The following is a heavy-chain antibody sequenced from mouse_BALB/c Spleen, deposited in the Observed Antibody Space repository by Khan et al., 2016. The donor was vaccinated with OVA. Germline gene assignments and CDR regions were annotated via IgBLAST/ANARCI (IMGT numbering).Heavy chain of an antibody. J-gene: IGHJ4*01. Sequence: QVQLQQSGAELARPGASVKMSCKASGYTFTSYSMHWIKQRPGQGLEWMGNINPSNAYTNYNQKFKDKSTLTADKSSSTAYMQLSSLTSEDSAVYYCARDFHYYGSRGALDYWGQGTSVTVSS. CDR3: ARDFHYYGSRGALDY. D-gene: IGHD1-1*01. V-gene: IGHV1-4*01. CDR1: GYTFTSYS. CDR2: INPSNAYT.